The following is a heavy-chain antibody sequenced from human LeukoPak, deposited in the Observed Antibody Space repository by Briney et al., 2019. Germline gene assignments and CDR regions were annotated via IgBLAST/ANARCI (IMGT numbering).Heavy chain of an antibody. CDR3: AREKRQQLSRGYGMDV. CDR1: GGSISSYY. V-gene: IGHV4-4*07. J-gene: IGHJ6*02. D-gene: IGHD6-13*01. Sequence: PSETLSLTCTVSGGSISSYYWSWIRQPAGKGLEWIGRIYASGSTNYNPSLKSRVTMSVDTSKNQFSLKLSSVTAADTAAYYCAREKRQQLSRGYGMDVWGQGTTVTVSS. CDR2: IYASGST.